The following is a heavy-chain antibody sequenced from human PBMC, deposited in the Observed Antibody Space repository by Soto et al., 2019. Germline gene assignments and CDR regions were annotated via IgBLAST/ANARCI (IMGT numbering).Heavy chain of an antibody. Sequence: GGSLSLSCAASGFTFSSYSMNWVRQAPGKGLEWVSSISSSSSYIYYADSVKGRFAISRDNAKNSLYLQMNSLRAEDTAVYYCARDRGNYDFWSGYVYYYYYYMDVWGKGTTVTVSS. CDR1: GFTFSSYS. CDR2: ISSSSSYI. V-gene: IGHV3-21*01. J-gene: IGHJ6*03. CDR3: ARDRGNYDFWSGYVYYYYYYMDV. D-gene: IGHD3-3*01.